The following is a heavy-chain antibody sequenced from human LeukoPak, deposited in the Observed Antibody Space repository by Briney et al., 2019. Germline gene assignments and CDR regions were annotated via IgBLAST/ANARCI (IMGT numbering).Heavy chain of an antibody. D-gene: IGHD1-1*01. Sequence: GRSLRLSCAASGFTFSSYAIHWVRQGPGKGLEWVAVISFDGNNKYYAGSVKGRFTISRDNSKNTLSLQMNSLRPEDTAVYYCARGGRGEGTGTTRVAFDIWGQGTMVTVSS. V-gene: IGHV3-30*14. CDR2: ISFDGNNK. CDR1: GFTFSSYA. CDR3: ARGGRGEGTGTTRVAFDI. J-gene: IGHJ3*02.